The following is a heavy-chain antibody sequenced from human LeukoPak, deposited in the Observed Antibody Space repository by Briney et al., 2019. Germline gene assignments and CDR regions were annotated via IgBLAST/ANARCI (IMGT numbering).Heavy chain of an antibody. D-gene: IGHD5-12*01. J-gene: IGHJ6*02. CDR1: RXTFSSYG. CDR2: ISSNGGST. V-gene: IGHV3-64D*09. Sequence: GGSLRLSCAASRXTFSSYGMHWVRQAPGKGLDYVSAISSNGGSTYYADSVEGRFTISRDNSKNTLHLQMSSLRPEDTAVYYCVKDSGGLPIYGMDVWGQGTTVTVSS. CDR3: VKDSGGLPIYGMDV.